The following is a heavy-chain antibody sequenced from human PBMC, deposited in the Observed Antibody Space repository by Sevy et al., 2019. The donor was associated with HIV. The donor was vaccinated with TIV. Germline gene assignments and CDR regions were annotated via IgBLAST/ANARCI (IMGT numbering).Heavy chain of an antibody. J-gene: IGHJ4*02. D-gene: IGHD3-3*01. Sequence: GGSLRLSCTASGFAFTNYYAMHWVRQAPGKGLEWVALISYDGSDKFYADSVKGRFTITRDNSKNTLYLQMNSLRAEDTAVYYCAKDQDYFGVVIMAYFDYWGQGTLVTVSS. CDR3: AKDQDYFGVVIMAYFDY. CDR2: ISYDGSDK. V-gene: IGHV3-30-3*01. CDR1: GFAFTNYYA.